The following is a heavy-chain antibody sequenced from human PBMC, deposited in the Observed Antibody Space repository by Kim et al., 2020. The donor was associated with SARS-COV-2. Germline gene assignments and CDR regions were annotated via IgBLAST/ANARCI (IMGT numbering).Heavy chain of an antibody. Sequence: GGSLRLSCAASGFTFSSYSMNRVRQAPGKGLEWVSSISSSSSYIYYADSVKGRFTISRDNAKNSLYLQMNSLRAEDTAVYYCARDGYSSGWYSEPGVRTVIGGMDVWGQGTTVTVSS. J-gene: IGHJ6*02. V-gene: IGHV3-21*01. CDR2: ISSSSSYI. CDR3: ARDGYSSGWYSEPGVRTVIGGMDV. CDR1: GFTFSSYS. D-gene: IGHD6-19*01.